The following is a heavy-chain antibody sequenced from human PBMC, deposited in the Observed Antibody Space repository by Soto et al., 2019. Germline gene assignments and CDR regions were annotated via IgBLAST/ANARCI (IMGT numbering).Heavy chain of an antibody. D-gene: IGHD2-15*01. J-gene: IGHJ6*02. CDR3: AGMASFYCSGGSCYTTYGMDV. CDR1: GFTFSKHA. V-gene: IGHV3-30-3*01. CDR2: ISSDGSNR. Sequence: QVQLVESGGGVVQPGRSLRLSCAASGFTFSKHAMHWVRQAPGKGLEWVAVISSDGSNRYYADSVKGRFTISRDNSKNTLFLQMNSLRAEDTAVCYAAGMASFYCSGGSCYTTYGMDVWGQGTTVTVSS.